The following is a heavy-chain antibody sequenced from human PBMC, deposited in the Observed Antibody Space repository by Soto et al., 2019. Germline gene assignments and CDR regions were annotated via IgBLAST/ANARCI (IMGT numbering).Heavy chain of an antibody. V-gene: IGHV1-18*04. J-gene: IGHJ4*02. CDR2: ISPYNGNT. CDR1: GYTFVSYG. CDR3: ARDQNFFDSSGYYEH. D-gene: IGHD3-22*01. Sequence: QIQLVQSAAEVKKPGASVKVSCKTSGYTFVSYGISWVRQAPGQGLEWMGWISPYNGNTNFAQRFRGRVTLTTDTSTDIVYMDLASLKSHDTAVYYCARDQNFFDSSGYYEHWGKGTLITVSS.